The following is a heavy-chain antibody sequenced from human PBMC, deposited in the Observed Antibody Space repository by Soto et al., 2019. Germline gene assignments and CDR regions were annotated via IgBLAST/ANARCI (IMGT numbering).Heavy chain of an antibody. Sequence: PGGSLRLSCAASGFTFSSYAMSWVRQAPGKGLEWVSAISGSGGSTYYADSVKGRFTISRDNSKNTLYLQMNSLRAEDTAVYYCAKDGGSGNYYGSGSYFFDYWGQGTLVTAPQ. D-gene: IGHD3-10*01. J-gene: IGHJ4*02. CDR3: AKDGGSGNYYGSGSYFFDY. CDR1: GFTFSSYA. V-gene: IGHV3-23*01. CDR2: ISGSGGST.